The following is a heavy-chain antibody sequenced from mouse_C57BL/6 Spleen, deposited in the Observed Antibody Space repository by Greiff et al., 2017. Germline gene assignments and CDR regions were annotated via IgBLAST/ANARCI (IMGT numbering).Heavy chain of an antibody. Sequence: EVKLEESGGGLVQPGGSLSLSCAASGFTFTDYYMSWVRQPPGKALEWLGFIRNKANGYTTEYSASVKGRFTISRDNSQSILYLQMNALRAEDSATYYCARYRDYGRYFDVWGTGTTVTVSS. CDR2: IRNKANGYTT. J-gene: IGHJ1*03. CDR3: ARYRDYGRYFDV. V-gene: IGHV7-3*01. D-gene: IGHD1-1*01. CDR1: GFTFTDYY.